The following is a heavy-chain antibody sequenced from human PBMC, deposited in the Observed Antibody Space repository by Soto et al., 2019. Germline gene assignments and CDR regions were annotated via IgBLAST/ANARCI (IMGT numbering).Heavy chain of an antibody. D-gene: IGHD5-12*01. J-gene: IGHJ4*02. CDR1: GFTFSSYG. Sequence: PGGSLRLSCAASGFTFSSYGMHWVRQAPGKGLEWVAVISYDGSNKYYADSVKGRFTISRDNSKNTLYLQMNSLRAEDAAVYYCAKDHGYSGYDYKAAAGTVDYWGQGTLVTVSS. V-gene: IGHV3-30*18. CDR3: AKDHGYSGYDYKAAAGTVDY. CDR2: ISYDGSNK.